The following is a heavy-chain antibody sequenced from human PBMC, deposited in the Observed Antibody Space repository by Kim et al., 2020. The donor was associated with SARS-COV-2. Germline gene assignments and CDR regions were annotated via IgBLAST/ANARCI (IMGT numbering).Heavy chain of an antibody. Sequence: SETLSLTCAVYGGSLSTYYWSWIRQPPGKGLEWIGEINHSGSTNYNPSLKSRVTISVDTSKNKFSQRLSSVTAADTAVFYCARGEVVPAATESFDIWGQGTMVTVSS. CDR2: INHSGST. CDR1: GGSLSTYY. V-gene: IGHV4-34*01. D-gene: IGHD2-2*01. CDR3: ARGEVVPAATESFDI. J-gene: IGHJ3*02.